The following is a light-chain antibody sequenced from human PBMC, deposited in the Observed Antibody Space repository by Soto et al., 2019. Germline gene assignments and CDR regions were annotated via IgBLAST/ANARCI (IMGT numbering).Light chain of an antibody. V-gene: IGLV2-23*01. J-gene: IGLJ2*01. Sequence: QSALTQPAFVSGSPGQSITISCTGTSSDIGSFNFVSWYQLHPGKAPKLMIYEGSKRPSGVSNRFSGSKSGNTASLTISGLHAEDEADYFCCSYAGSTIFVLFGGGTKLTVL. CDR1: SSDIGSFNF. CDR3: CSYAGSTIFVL. CDR2: EGS.